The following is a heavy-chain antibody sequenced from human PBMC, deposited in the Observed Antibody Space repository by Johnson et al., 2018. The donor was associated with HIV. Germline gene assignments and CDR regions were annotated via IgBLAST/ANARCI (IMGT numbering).Heavy chain of an antibody. Sequence: QVQLVESGGGVVQPGGSLRLSCAASGFTFRSYGMHWVRQAPGKGLEWVAFIRYDGSNKYYADSVKGRFTISRDNSKNTLYLQMNSLRAEDTAVYYCARDATPWGGAYVVYAFDLWGQGTMVAVSS. J-gene: IGHJ3*01. V-gene: IGHV3-30*02. CDR1: GFTFRSYG. D-gene: IGHD4-17*01. CDR2: IRYDGSNK. CDR3: ARDATPWGGAYVVYAFDL.